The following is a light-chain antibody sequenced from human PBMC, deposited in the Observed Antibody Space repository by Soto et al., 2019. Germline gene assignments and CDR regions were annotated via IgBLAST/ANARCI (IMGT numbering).Light chain of an antibody. CDR2: GVS. J-gene: IGKJ3*01. V-gene: IGKV3-20*01. CDR3: QQYGHSPPFT. Sequence: ESVLMQSPGTLSLSPGERATLSCRASQSVPSTYLAWYQQRPGQAPRLLIYGVSTRAPGIPDRFSGSGSGTDFTLNISRLEPEDFAVYFCQQYGHSPPFTFGPGTKVDFK. CDR1: QSVPSTY.